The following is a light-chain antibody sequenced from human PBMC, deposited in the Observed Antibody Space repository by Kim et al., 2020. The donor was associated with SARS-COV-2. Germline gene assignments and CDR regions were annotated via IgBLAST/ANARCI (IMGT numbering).Light chain of an antibody. Sequence: SYVLTQPPSVSVAPGKTATITCGGNNVGSKSVHWYQQKPGQAPMLVISFDNDRPSGIPERFSGSNSGNTATLSITRVEVGDEADYYCQVWDTSSDHMVFGGGTQLTVL. CDR3: QVWDTSSDHMV. V-gene: IGLV3-21*04. CDR1: NVGSKS. CDR2: FDN. J-gene: IGLJ2*01.